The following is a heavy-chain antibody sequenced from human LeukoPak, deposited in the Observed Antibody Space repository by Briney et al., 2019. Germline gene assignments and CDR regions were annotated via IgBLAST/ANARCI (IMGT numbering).Heavy chain of an antibody. J-gene: IGHJ4*02. V-gene: IGHV7-4-1*02. D-gene: IGHD3-3*01. CDR3: ARDYYDFWSGPRGDLDY. CDR2: INTNTGNP. Sequence: ASVKVSCKASGYTFTSYAMNWVRQAPGQGLEWMGWINTNTGNPTYAQGFTGRFVFSLDTSVSTAYLQISSLKAEDTAVYYCARDYYDFWSGPRGDLDYWGQGTLVTVSS. CDR1: GYTFTSYA.